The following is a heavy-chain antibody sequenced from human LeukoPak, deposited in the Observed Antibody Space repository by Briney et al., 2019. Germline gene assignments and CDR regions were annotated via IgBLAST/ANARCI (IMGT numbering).Heavy chain of an antibody. V-gene: IGHV3-23*01. CDR1: GFTFSSYG. J-gene: IGHJ4*02. CDR3: ANFPSSRDGSGYYGHFDY. D-gene: IGHD3-22*01. CDR2: ISGSGGST. Sequence: GGSLRLSCAASGFTFSSYGMSWVRQAPGKGLEWVSAISGSGGSTYYADSVKGRFTISRDNSKNTLYLQMNSLRAEDTAVYYCANFPSSRDGSGYYGHFDYWGQGTLVTVSS.